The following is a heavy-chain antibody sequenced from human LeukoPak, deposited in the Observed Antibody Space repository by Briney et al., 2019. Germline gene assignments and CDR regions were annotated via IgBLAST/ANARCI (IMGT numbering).Heavy chain of an antibody. V-gene: IGHV3-23*01. J-gene: IGHJ4*02. D-gene: IGHD3-22*01. CDR1: GFTFSSYA. Sequence: GSLRLSCAASGFTFSSYAMSWVRQAPGKGLEWVSAISGSGGSTYYADSVKGRFTISRDNSKNTLYLQMNSLRAEDTAVYYCTNAVTGYYDSSGYYPPDYWGQGTLVTVSS. CDR2: ISGSGGST. CDR3: TNAVTGYYDSSGYYPPDY.